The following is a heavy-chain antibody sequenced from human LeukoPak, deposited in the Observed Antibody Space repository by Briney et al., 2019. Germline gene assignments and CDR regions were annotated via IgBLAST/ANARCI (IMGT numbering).Heavy chain of an antibody. CDR3: ARDQIGYGLDY. CDR2: IYDSWST. V-gene: IGHV4-59*11. CDR1: SGSINNHY. D-gene: IGHD5-18*01. Sequence: PSETLSLTCIVSSGSINNHYWSWIRKPPGKGLEWIGYIYDSWSTNYNPSLKSRVTISIDTSKNQFSLNLTSVTAADTAVYYCARDQIGYGLDYWGQGTLVTVSS. J-gene: IGHJ4*02.